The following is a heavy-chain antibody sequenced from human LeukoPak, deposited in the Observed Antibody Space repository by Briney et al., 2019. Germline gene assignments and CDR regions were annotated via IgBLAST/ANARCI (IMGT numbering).Heavy chain of an antibody. J-gene: IGHJ4*02. Sequence: SETLSLTCTVSSGSISSGGYYWSWIRQQPGKGLEGFGYIYYSGSTYYNPSLKSRVTISVDTSKNQFSLKLSSVTAADTAVYYCARGDFWSGYYPFDYWGQGTLVTVSS. CDR1: SGSISSGGYY. D-gene: IGHD3-3*01. V-gene: IGHV4-31*03. CDR3: ARGDFWSGYYPFDY. CDR2: IYYSGST.